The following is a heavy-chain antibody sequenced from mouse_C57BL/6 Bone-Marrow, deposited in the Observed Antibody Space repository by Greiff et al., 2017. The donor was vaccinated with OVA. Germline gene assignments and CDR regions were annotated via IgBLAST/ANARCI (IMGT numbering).Heavy chain of an antibody. V-gene: IGHV1-72*01. Sequence: QVQLQQPGAELVKPGASVKLSCKASGYTFTSYWMHWVKQRPGRGLEWIGRIAPNSGGTKYNEKFKSKATLTVDKPSSTAYMQLSSLTSEDSAVYYCARQLRLYAMDYWGQGTSVTVSS. D-gene: IGHD3-2*02. CDR3: ARQLRLYAMDY. CDR2: IAPNSGGT. CDR1: GYTFTSYW. J-gene: IGHJ4*01.